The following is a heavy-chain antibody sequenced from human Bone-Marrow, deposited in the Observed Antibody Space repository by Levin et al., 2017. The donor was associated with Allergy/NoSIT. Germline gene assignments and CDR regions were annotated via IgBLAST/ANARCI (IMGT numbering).Heavy chain of an antibody. J-gene: IGHJ4*02. CDR3: ARETRGYCSSTSCYGEYYFDY. V-gene: IGHV3-48*03. Sequence: QSGGSLRLSCAASGFTFSSYEMNWVRQAPGKGLEWVSYISSSGSTIYYADSVKGRFTISRDNAKNSLYLQMNSLRAEDTAVYYCARETRGYCSSTSCYGEYYFDYWGQGTLVTVSS. CDR2: ISSSGSTI. CDR1: GFTFSSYE. D-gene: IGHD2-2*01.